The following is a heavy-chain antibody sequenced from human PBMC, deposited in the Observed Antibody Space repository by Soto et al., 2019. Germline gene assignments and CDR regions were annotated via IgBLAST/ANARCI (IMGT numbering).Heavy chain of an antibody. J-gene: IGHJ4*02. CDR2: IFYSGST. V-gene: IGHV4-39*01. CDR3: ARNPGGSPFFH. CDR1: GGSITTSIYY. Sequence: QLQLQESRPGLVKPSETLSLTCTVSGGSITTSIYYWGWIRQPPGKGLEWIGSIFYSGSTYYNPSLKSRVTISVDTSKHQFSPKLSSVTAADTAMYYCARNPGGSPFFHWGQGTLVTVSS. D-gene: IGHD3-16*01.